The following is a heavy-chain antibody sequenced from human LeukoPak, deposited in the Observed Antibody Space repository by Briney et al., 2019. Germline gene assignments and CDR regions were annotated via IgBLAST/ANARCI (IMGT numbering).Heavy chain of an antibody. V-gene: IGHV1-18*01. CDR2: ISAYNGNT. Sequence: GASVKVSCKASGYTFTSYGISWVRQAPGQGLEWMGWISAYNGNTNYAQKLQGRVSMTTDTSTSTAYMELRSLRSDDTAVYYCARDENGITIFGVVVPRYMDVWGKGTTVTVSS. D-gene: IGHD3-3*01. CDR1: GYTFTSYG. J-gene: IGHJ6*03. CDR3: ARDENGITIFGVVVPRYMDV.